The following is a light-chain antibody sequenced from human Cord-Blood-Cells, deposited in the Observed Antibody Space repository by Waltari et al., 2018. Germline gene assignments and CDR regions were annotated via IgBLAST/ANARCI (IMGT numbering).Light chain of an antibody. CDR1: KLGDKY. J-gene: IGLJ2*01. Sequence: SYELTQQPSVSVSPGQTASITCSGDKLGDKYACWYQQKQGQSPVLFIYQGSKRPSGIPDRFSGSNSGNTATLTISGTQAMDEADYYCQAWDSSTVVFGGGTKLTVL. CDR3: QAWDSSTVV. V-gene: IGLV3-1*01. CDR2: QGS.